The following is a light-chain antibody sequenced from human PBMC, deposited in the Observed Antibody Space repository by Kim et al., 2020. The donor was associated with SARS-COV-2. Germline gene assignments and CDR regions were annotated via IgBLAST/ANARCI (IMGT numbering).Light chain of an antibody. CDR1: SLRSYY. J-gene: IGLJ3*02. CDR3: NSRDSSGNHQV. V-gene: IGLV3-19*01. CDR2: GKN. Sequence: SSELTQDPAVYVALGQTVRITCQGDSLRSYYASWYQQKPGQAPVLVIYGKNNRPSGIPDRFSGSSSGNTASLTITGAQAEDEADYYCNSRDSSGNHQVFGGGTQLTVL.